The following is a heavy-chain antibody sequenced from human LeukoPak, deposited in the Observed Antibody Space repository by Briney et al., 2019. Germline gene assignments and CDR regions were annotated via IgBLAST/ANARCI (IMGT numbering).Heavy chain of an antibody. D-gene: IGHD2-21*02. CDR1: GFSFSSNW. V-gene: IGHV3-74*01. CDR2: VNSDGSGT. Sequence: GGSLRLSCAASGFSFSSNWMHWVRQAPGKGLVWVSRVNSDGSGTSYADSVKGRFTISRDNAKNSLYLQMNSLRAEDTAVYYCARVLAYCGGDCYTNAFDIWGQGTMVTVSS. J-gene: IGHJ3*02. CDR3: ARVLAYCGGDCYTNAFDI.